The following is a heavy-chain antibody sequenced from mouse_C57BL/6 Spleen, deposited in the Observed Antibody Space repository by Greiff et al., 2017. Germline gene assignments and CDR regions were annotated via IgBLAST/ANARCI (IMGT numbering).Heavy chain of an antibody. CDR2: IYPNNSET. V-gene: IGHV1-52*01. Sequence: VQLQQSGPELVKPGASVKLSCKASGYTFTSYCMQWVKQRHIKGLEWIGNIYPNNSETTYNQKFKDKATLTVDKSSSTAYMQLRSLTSEDSAVYYCARDDNYDIDYWGQGTSVTVSS. D-gene: IGHD2-12*01. CDR1: GYTFTSYC. CDR3: ARDDNYDIDY. J-gene: IGHJ4*01.